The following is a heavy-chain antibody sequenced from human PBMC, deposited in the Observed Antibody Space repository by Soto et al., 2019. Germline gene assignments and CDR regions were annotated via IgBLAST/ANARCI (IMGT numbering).Heavy chain of an antibody. V-gene: IGHV4-38-2*01. J-gene: IGHJ5*02. CDR3: ARSGSGSLNWFAP. Sequence: LSLTCAVSGYSISSGYYWGWIRQPPGKGLEWIGSIYHSGSTYYNPSLKSRVTISVDTSKNQFSLKLSSVTAADTAVYYCARSGSGSLNWFAPWGQGTLVTVSS. D-gene: IGHD3-10*01. CDR1: GYSISSGYY. CDR2: IYHSGST.